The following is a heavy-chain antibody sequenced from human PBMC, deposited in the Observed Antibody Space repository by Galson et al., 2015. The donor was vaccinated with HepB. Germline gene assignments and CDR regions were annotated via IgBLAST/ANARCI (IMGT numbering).Heavy chain of an antibody. V-gene: IGHV1-69*13. Sequence: SVKVSCKASGGTFSSYAISWLRQAPGQGLEWMGGIIPIFGTANYAQKFQGRVTITADESTSTAYMELSSLRSEDTAVYYCARSRWNDGDNWFDPWGQGTLVTVSS. CDR2: IIPIFGTA. J-gene: IGHJ5*02. CDR3: ARSRWNDGDNWFDP. CDR1: GGTFSSYA. D-gene: IGHD1-1*01.